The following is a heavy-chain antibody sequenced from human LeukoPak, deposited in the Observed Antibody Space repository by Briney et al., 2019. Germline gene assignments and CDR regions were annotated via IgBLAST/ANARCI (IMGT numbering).Heavy chain of an antibody. V-gene: IGHV1-3*01. Sequence: ASVKVSCKASGYTFTSYAMHWVRQAPGQRLEWMGWISAGNGNTKYSQKFQGRVTITRDTSASTAYMELSSLRSEDTAVYYCARLGYCNGDSCYCVGFSVDYWGQGTLVTVSS. CDR3: ARLGYCNGDSCYCVGFSVDY. J-gene: IGHJ4*02. CDR1: GYTFTSYA. D-gene: IGHD2-15*01. CDR2: ISAGNGNT.